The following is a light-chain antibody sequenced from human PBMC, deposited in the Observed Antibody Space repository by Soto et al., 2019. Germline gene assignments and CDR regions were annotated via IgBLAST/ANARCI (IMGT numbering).Light chain of an antibody. CDR2: GAS. Sequence: EIVLTQSPGTLSLYQGERATLSCRASQSVSSRYFAWYQQTPGHAPRLLIYGASSRATGIPDRFSGSGSGTEFPLTISSLPPDAFATYYCQHYKCYPWTFGQGTKVDIK. CDR3: QHYKCYPWT. CDR1: QSVSSRY. V-gene: IGKV3-20*01. J-gene: IGKJ1*01.